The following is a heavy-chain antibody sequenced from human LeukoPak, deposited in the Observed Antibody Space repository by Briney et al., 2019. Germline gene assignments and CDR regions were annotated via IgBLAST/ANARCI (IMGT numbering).Heavy chain of an antibody. CDR2: IRYDGSNK. Sequence: GGSLRLSCAASGFTFSRYGMHWVRQAPGKGLEWVALIRYDGSNKNDADSVKGRFTISRDNSKNTLYLQMNSLRAGDTAVYYCAKTSDYDSSGYFNYYYYYMDVWDKGTTVTVSS. CDR3: AKTSDYDSSGYFNYYYYYMDV. CDR1: GFTFSRYG. D-gene: IGHD3-22*01. J-gene: IGHJ6*03. V-gene: IGHV3-30*02.